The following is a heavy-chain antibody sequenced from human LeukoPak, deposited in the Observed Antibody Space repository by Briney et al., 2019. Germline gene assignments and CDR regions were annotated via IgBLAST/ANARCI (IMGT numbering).Heavy chain of an antibody. V-gene: IGHV1-46*01. D-gene: IGHD1-26*01. CDR1: GYTFISYG. Sequence: ASVKVSCKASGYTFISYGMNWVRQAPGQRLEWMGIINPSGGSTSYAQKFQGRVTNTRNTSISTAYMELSSLRSEDTAVYYCARARMGGSYYWGEGYAFDIWGQGTMVTVSS. CDR3: ARARMGGSYYWGEGYAFDI. CDR2: INPSGGST. J-gene: IGHJ3*02.